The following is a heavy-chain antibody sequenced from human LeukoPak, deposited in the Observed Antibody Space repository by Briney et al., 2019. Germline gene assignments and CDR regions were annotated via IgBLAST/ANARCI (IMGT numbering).Heavy chain of an antibody. CDR3: ASHVDTAMVELYQFDY. D-gene: IGHD5-18*01. J-gene: IGHJ4*02. CDR2: INPNSGGT. V-gene: IGHV1-2*02. CDR1: GYTFTGYY. Sequence: GASVKVSCKASGYTFTGYYMHWVRQAPGQGLEWMGWINPNSGGTNYAQKFQGRVTMTRDTSISTAYMELNRLRSDDTAVYYCASHVDTAMVELYQFDYWGQGTLVTVSS.